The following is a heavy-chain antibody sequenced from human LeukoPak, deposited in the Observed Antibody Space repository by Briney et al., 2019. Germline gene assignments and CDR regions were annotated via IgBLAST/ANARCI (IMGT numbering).Heavy chain of an antibody. CDR2: SLFDGSST. CDR1: GFTLSNYN. D-gene: IGHD5-18*01. Sequence: GGSLRLSCVVSGFTLSNYNMHWVRQIPGKGLEWLAFSLFDGSSTKYADSVKGRFTISRDNSKNTLYLQMNSLRAEDTAVYYCANDLGWIQLNLGRGQGTLVTVSS. CDR3: ANDLGWIQLNLG. V-gene: IGHV3-30*02. J-gene: IGHJ4*02.